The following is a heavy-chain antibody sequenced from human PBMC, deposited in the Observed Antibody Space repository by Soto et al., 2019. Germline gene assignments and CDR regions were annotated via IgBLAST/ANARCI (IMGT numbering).Heavy chain of an antibody. CDR1: GFTFTSYA. V-gene: IGHV3-23*01. Sequence: EVQLLESGGNLVQPGGSLRLSCAASGFTFTSYAMNWFGQAPGKGLEWVSGISSGGTTYYADSAKGRFIISRDNFSNTLYLQMNSLRADDTAVYYCAKTRGFYDSWGQGTLVTISS. CDR3: AKTRGFYDS. D-gene: IGHD3-10*01. CDR2: ISSGGTT. J-gene: IGHJ4*02.